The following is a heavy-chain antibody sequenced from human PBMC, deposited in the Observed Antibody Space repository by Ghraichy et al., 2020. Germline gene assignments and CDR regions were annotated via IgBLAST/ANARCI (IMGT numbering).Heavy chain of an antibody. CDR1: GYSFTSYW. CDR2: IYPGDSDT. CDR3: SRAGITMVRGLWSAFDI. V-gene: IGHV5-51*01. Sequence: GESLNISCKGSGYSFTSYWIGWVRQMPGKGLEWMGIIYPGDSDTRYSPSFQGQVTISADKSISTAYLQWSSLKASDTAMYYCSRAGITMVRGLWSAFDIWGQGTMVTVSS. J-gene: IGHJ3*02. D-gene: IGHD3-10*01.